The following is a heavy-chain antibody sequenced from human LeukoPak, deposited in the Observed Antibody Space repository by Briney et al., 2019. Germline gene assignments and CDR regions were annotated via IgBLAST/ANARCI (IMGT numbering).Heavy chain of an antibody. Sequence: SETLSLTCTVSGGSISSYYWSWIRQPPGKGLEWIGYIYYSGSTNYNPSLKSRVTISVDTSKNQFSLKLSSVTAADTAVYYCARGNYYYDSRENWFDPWGQGTLVTVSS. D-gene: IGHD3-22*01. CDR2: IYYSGST. V-gene: IGHV4-59*08. J-gene: IGHJ5*02. CDR3: ARGNYYYDSRENWFDP. CDR1: GGSISSYY.